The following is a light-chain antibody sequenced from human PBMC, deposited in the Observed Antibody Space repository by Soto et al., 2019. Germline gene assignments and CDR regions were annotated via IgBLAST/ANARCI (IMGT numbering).Light chain of an antibody. CDR2: DAS. CDR1: QSINSW. CDR3: QQYNSYWT. V-gene: IGKV1-5*01. Sequence: DIQMTQSPSTLSASVGDRVTITCRASQSINSWLAWYQQKPGKAPKLLIYDASSLESGVPSRFSGSGSGTEFTLTISSLQSDDFATYYCQQYNSYWTFGQGTKVEIK. J-gene: IGKJ1*01.